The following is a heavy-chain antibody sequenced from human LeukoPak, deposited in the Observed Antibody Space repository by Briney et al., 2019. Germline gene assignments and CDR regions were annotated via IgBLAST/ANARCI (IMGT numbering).Heavy chain of an antibody. Sequence: GGSLRLSCGASGFTFSIHWMSWVRQAPGKGLEWVANIKQDGSEKYYVDSVKGRFTISRDNAKNSLYLQMNSLRAEDTAVYYCAREGYWGQGTLVTVSS. CDR1: GFTFSIHW. CDR3: AREGY. J-gene: IGHJ4*02. V-gene: IGHV3-7*01. CDR2: IKQDGSEK.